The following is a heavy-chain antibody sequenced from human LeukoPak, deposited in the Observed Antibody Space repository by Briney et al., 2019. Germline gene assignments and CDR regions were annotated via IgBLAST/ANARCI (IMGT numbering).Heavy chain of an antibody. J-gene: IGHJ5*02. CDR3: AKGYDSSGYYGWFDP. V-gene: IGHV3-23*01. CDR2: ASGSGGST. D-gene: IGHD3-22*01. Sequence: PVQPLDSPLAASGSGGSTYYADSVKGRFTISRDNSKNTLYLQMNSLRAEDTAVYYCAKGYDSSGYYGWFDPWGQGTLVTVSS.